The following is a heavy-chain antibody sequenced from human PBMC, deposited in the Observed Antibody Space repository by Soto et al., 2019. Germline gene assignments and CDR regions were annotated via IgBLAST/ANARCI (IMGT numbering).Heavy chain of an antibody. CDR1: GFTFSTSA. CDR2: ISSSGKRT. Sequence: EVPLLESGGGSVQPGGSLRLSCGASGFTFSTSAMSWVRQAPGKGLEWVSSISSSGKRTYYADSVKGRFTISRDNSKNTVYVQMNGLTVEDTAIYYCAKAGYGDNPRPVLYWGQGTLVTVSS. CDR3: AKAGYGDNPRPVLY. D-gene: IGHD4-17*01. V-gene: IGHV3-23*01. J-gene: IGHJ4*02.